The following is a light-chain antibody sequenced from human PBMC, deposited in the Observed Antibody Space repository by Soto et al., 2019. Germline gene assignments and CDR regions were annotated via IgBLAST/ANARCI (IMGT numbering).Light chain of an antibody. CDR2: GAS. V-gene: IGKV3-15*01. CDR3: QQYNNWPRP. J-gene: IGKJ4*01. CDR1: QSVSSN. Sequence: EIVMTQSPATLSVSPGERATLSCRASQSVSSNLAWYQQKPGQAPRLLIYGASTRATGIPARFSGSGSGTECTLTISSLQSEDFAVYYCQQYNNWPRPFGGGTKVEIK.